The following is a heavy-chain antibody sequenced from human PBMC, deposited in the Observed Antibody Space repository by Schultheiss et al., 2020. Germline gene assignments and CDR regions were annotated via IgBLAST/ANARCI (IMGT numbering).Heavy chain of an antibody. CDR1: GGSISSSNW. Sequence: SETLSLTCAVSGGSISSSNWWSWVRQPPGKGLEWIGEIYHSGSTNYNPSLKSRVTISVDKSKNQFSLKLSSVTAADTAVYYCARAHYDFWSGYLHWFDPWGQGTLVTVSS. J-gene: IGHJ5*02. D-gene: IGHD3-3*01. CDR2: IYHSGST. V-gene: IGHV4-4*02. CDR3: ARAHYDFWSGYLHWFDP.